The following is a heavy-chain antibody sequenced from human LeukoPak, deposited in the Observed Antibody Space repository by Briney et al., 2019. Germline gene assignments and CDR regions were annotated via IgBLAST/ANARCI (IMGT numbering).Heavy chain of an antibody. V-gene: IGHV4-34*01. J-gene: IGHJ4*02. CDR2: INRSGYT. CDR1: GGSFSDYY. Sequence: SGTLSLTCAVYGGSFSDYYWSWIRQPPGKGLEWIGEINRSGYTNYNPSLKSRVTISVDTSKNQFSLKLTSVTAADTAVYPCARLEGLTPYWGQGTLVTVSS. CDR3: ARLEGLTPY.